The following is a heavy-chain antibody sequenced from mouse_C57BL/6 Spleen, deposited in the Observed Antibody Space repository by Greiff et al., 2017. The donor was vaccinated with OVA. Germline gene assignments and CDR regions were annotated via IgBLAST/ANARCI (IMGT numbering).Heavy chain of an antibody. J-gene: IGHJ3*01. CDR2: IDPSDSET. D-gene: IGHD1-1*01. CDR1: GYTFTSYW. CDR3: ARSGYDYGSTFAY. V-gene: IGHV1-52*01. Sequence: QVQLQQPGAELVRPGSSVKLSCKASGYTFTSYWMHWVKQRPIQGLEWIGNIDPSDSETNYNQKFKDKATLTVDKSSSTAYMQLSSLTSEDSAVYYCARSGYDYGSTFAYWGQGTLVTVSA.